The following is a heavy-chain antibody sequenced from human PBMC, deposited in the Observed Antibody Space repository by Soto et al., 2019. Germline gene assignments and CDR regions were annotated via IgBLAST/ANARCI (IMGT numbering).Heavy chain of an antibody. Sequence: GSLRLSCAASGFTFSDSSIHWVRQASGKWLEWVGRIRSKPNSYATAYAASVKGRFTISRDDSKNTAYLQMNSLKSEDTAVYYCTRLGYCSGGSCPTDFWGQGTLVTVSS. CDR2: IRSKPNSYAT. CDR3: TRLGYCSGGSCPTDF. D-gene: IGHD2-15*01. V-gene: IGHV3-73*01. J-gene: IGHJ4*02. CDR1: GFTFSDSS.